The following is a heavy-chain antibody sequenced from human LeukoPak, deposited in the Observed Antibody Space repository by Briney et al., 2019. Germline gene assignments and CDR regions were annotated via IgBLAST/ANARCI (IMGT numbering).Heavy chain of an antibody. J-gene: IGHJ4*02. CDR3: AKGSPGDY. CDR1: GFTFSSYG. Sequence: GGSLRLSCAASGFTFSSYGMHWVRQAPGKGLEWVAVISYDGSNKYYADSVKGRFTISRDNSKNTLYLQINSLRAEDTAVYYCAKGSPGDYWGQGTLVTVSS. V-gene: IGHV3-30*18. CDR2: ISYDGSNK.